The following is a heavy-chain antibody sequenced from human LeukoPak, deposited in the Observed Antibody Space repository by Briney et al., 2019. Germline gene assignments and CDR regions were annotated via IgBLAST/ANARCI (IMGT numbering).Heavy chain of an antibody. J-gene: IGHJ4*02. CDR1: GFSFSSHS. D-gene: IGHD6-19*01. CDR3: AKVSYSSGWYPDY. CDR2: ISPRSDFT. Sequence: PGGSLRLSCAASGFSFSSHSMTWVRQAPGKGLDWVSTISPRSDFTFYADSVKGRFTVSRDNSRNTLYLHMSTLRAEDTAVYYCAKVSYSSGWYPDYWGQGTLVTVSS. V-gene: IGHV3-23*01.